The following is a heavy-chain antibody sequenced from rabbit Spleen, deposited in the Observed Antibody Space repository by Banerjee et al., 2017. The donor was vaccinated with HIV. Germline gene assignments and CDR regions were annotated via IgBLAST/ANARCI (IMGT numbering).Heavy chain of an antibody. CDR1: GFSFSGDSY. CDR3: ARDTSSSFSSYGMDL. CDR2: IDTGSSGFT. D-gene: IGHD1-1*01. V-gene: IGHV1S40*01. J-gene: IGHJ3*01. Sequence: QSLEESGGGLVQPGASLTLTCTASGFSFSGDSYMCWVRQAPGKGLEWIVCIDTGSSGFTYFANWAKGRFTISKTSSTTVTLQMTSLTAADTATYFCARDTSSSFSSYGMDLWGQGTLVTVS.